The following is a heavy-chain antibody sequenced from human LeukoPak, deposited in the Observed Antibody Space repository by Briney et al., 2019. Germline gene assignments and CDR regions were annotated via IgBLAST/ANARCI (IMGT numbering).Heavy chain of an antibody. CDR2: IFSNDEK. Sequence: SGPVLVKPTETLTLTCTVARFSLSNARMGVSWFRQPPGKALEWLAHIFSNDEKSYSTSLKSRLTISKDTSKSQVVLTMTNMDPVDTVTYYCAALQTYDYVWGSYRPFDYWGQGTLVTVSS. D-gene: IGHD3-16*02. CDR3: AALQTYDYVWGSYRPFDY. J-gene: IGHJ4*02. CDR1: RFSLSNARMG. V-gene: IGHV2-26*01.